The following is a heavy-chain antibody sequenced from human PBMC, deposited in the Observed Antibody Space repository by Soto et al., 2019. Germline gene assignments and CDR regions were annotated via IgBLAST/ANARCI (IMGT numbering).Heavy chain of an antibody. V-gene: IGHV1-18*01. CDR1: GYSFTTYG. CDR2: ISGYKGNT. Sequence: QVQLVQSGGEVKKPGASVKVSCKTSGYSFTTYGISWVRQAPGQGLEWRGWISGYKGNTHYAQKFQGRVSMTTDTSTSTAYMELRSLRSDDTAVYYCAREGPAPYYYYGMDVWGQGTTVTVSS. CDR3: AREGPAPYYYYGMDV. J-gene: IGHJ6*02.